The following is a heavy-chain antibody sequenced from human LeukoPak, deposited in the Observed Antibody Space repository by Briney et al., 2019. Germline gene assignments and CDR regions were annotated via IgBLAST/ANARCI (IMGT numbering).Heavy chain of an antibody. Sequence: SQTLSLTCTVSGGSISSGSYYWNWIRQPAGKGLEWIGRIYASGSTSYSPSLKSRVTISVDTSKNQFSLKLSSVTAADTAVYYCARSTSTPFDPWGRGTLVTVSS. CDR2: IYASGST. CDR3: ARSTSTPFDP. V-gene: IGHV4-61*02. D-gene: IGHD4-23*01. J-gene: IGHJ5*02. CDR1: GGSISSGSYY.